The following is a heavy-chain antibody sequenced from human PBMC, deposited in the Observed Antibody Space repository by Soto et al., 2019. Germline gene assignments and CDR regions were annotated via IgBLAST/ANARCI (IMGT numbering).Heavy chain of an antibody. J-gene: IGHJ5*02. CDR1: GGSISSGGYY. D-gene: IGHD3-10*01. V-gene: IGHV4-31*03. CDR3: ARISYSNWFDP. Sequence: QEQLQESGPGLVKHSQTLSLTCTVSGGSISSGGYYWSWIRQHPGKGLEWIGHIYYSGSTYYNPSLKSRVTISVDTSKNQFSLQLSSVTAADTAVYYCARISYSNWFDPWGQGTLVTVSS. CDR2: IYYSGST.